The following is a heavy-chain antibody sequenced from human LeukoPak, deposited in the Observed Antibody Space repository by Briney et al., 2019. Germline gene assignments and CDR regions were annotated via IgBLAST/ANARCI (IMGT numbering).Heavy chain of an antibody. Sequence: PGRSLRLSCAASGFTFSSYAMHWVRQAPGKGLEWVAVISYDGSNKYYADSVKGRFTISRDNSKNTLYLQMNSLRAEDTAVYYCARSQSGAYGYESTRELYYYGMDVWGQGTTVTVSS. CDR3: ARSQSGAYGYESTRELYYYGMDV. V-gene: IGHV3-30-3*01. D-gene: IGHD5-18*01. CDR1: GFTFSSYA. CDR2: ISYDGSNK. J-gene: IGHJ6*02.